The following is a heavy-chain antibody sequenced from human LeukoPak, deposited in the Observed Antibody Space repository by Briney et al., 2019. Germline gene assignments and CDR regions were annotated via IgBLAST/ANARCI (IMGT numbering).Heavy chain of an antibody. D-gene: IGHD4-17*01. CDR1: GGSISGYY. Sequence: SETLSLTCTVSGGSISGYYWSWIRQPPGKGLEWIGYVYYSASTNYNPSLKTRVTISVDTSKKQFSLRLSSVTAADTAVYFCARGIITTVATFDYWGQGTLVTVS. CDR3: ARGIITTVATFDY. V-gene: IGHV4-59*01. CDR2: VYYSAST. J-gene: IGHJ4*02.